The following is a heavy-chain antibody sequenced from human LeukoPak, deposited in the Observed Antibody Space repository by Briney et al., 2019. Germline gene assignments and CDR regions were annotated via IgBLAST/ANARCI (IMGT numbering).Heavy chain of an antibody. V-gene: IGHV3-23*01. D-gene: IGHD1-26*01. CDR2: ISGSGGNT. Sequence: GGSLRLSCAASGFTFSSYAMSWVRQAPGKGLEWVSAISGSGGNTYYADSVKGRFTISRDNSKNTLYLQMNSLRAEDTAVYYCARGSGSYTLHWYYYGMDVWGQGTTVTVSS. CDR1: GFTFSSYA. J-gene: IGHJ6*02. CDR3: ARGSGSYTLHWYYYGMDV.